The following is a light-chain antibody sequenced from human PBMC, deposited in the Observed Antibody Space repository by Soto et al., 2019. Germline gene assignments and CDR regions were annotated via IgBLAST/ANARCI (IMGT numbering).Light chain of an antibody. CDR1: QTVNSNF. Sequence: EVVLTQSPGTLSLSPGERATLYCRSSQTVNSNFLAWYQQKPGQAPRLLIYGVSNRATGIPDRFSGSGSGTDITLTISSLQSEDFAVYYCQQYNNWPPWTFGQGTKVDIK. CDR2: GVS. J-gene: IGKJ1*01. CDR3: QQYNNWPPWT. V-gene: IGKV3-20*01.